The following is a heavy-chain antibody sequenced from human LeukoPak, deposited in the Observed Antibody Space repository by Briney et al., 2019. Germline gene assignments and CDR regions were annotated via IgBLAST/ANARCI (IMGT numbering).Heavy chain of an antibody. CDR2: ISYDGSNK. Sequence: PGRSLRLSCAASGFTFSRYGMHWVRQAPGKGLEWVAVISYDGSNKYYADSVKGRFTISRDNSKDTLYLQMNSLRAEDTAVYYCVNDGGNIVVVEYYFDYWGQGTLVTVSS. D-gene: IGHD2-15*01. CDR1: GFTFSRYG. CDR3: VNDGGNIVVVEYYFDY. J-gene: IGHJ4*02. V-gene: IGHV3-30*18.